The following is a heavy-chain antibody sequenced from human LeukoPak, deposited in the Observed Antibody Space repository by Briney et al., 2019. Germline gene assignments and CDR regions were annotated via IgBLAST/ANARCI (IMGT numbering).Heavy chain of an antibody. J-gene: IGHJ6*03. CDR2: ISSSSSYI. CDR3: AIGPGRSSASLSVTYYYYYMDV. Sequence: GGSLRLSCAALGFTFSSYSMNWVRQAPGKGLEWVSCISSSSSYIYYADSVKGRFTISRDNAKNSLYLQMISLRAEDTAVLYCAIGPGRSSASLSVTYYYYYMDVWVKGTTVTVSS. D-gene: IGHD6-6*01. V-gene: IGHV3-21*01. CDR1: GFTFSSYS.